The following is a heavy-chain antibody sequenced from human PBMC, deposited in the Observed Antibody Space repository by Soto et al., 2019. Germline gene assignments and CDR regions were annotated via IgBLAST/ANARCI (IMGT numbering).Heavy chain of an antibody. Sequence: QVQLVQSGAEVKKPGSSVKVSCKASGGTFSSYAISWVRQAPGQGLEWMGGIIPIFGTANYAQKFQGRVTITADESTSTAYMELSSLRSEDTAVYYCARDVHCSGGSCYSRANWFDPWCQGTLVTVSS. J-gene: IGHJ5*02. D-gene: IGHD2-15*01. CDR2: IIPIFGTA. CDR3: ARDVHCSGGSCYSRANWFDP. CDR1: GGTFSSYA. V-gene: IGHV1-69*12.